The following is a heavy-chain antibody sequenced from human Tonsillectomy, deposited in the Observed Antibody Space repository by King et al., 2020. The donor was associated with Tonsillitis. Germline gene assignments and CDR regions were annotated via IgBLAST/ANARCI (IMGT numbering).Heavy chain of an antibody. CDR1: GFSLSNARMG. D-gene: IGHD2-21*02. V-gene: IGHV2-26*01. Sequence: VTLKESGPVLVKPTETLTLTCTVSGFSLSNARMGVSWIRQPPGKALEWLAHIFSNDEKSYSTSLKSRLTISKDTSKSQVVLTMANMDPVDTAKYYCARFLSTEGWEAGLVTARRPGMAVWGQGTTVTVSS. CDR2: IFSNDEK. J-gene: IGHJ6*02. CDR3: ARFLSTEGWEAGLVTARRPGMAV.